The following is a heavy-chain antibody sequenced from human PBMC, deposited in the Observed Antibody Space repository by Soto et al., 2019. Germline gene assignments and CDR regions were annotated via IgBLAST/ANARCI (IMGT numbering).Heavy chain of an antibody. Sequence: ASVKVSCKASGYTFTSYYMHWVRQAPGQGLEWMGIINPSGGSTSYAQKFQGRVTMTRDTSTSTVYMELSSLRSEDTAVYYCARDLGIVVVPAAIKPGYYGMDVWGQGTTVTVSS. CDR1: GYTFTSYY. J-gene: IGHJ6*02. D-gene: IGHD2-2*02. CDR2: INPSGGST. CDR3: ARDLGIVVVPAAIKPGYYGMDV. V-gene: IGHV1-46*01.